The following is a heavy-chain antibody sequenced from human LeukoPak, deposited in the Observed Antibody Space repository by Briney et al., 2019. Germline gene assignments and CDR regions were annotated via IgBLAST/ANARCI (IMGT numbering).Heavy chain of an antibody. CDR2: ISSSSSTI. CDR3: ARFSGPDAFDI. Sequence: GGSLRLSCGASGFTFSSYSMNWVRQAPGKGLEWVSYISSSSSTIYYADSVRGRFTISRDNAKNSLNLQMNSLRAEDTAVYYCARFSGPDAFDIWGQGTMVTVSS. D-gene: IGHD3-10*01. CDR1: GFTFSSYS. J-gene: IGHJ3*02. V-gene: IGHV3-48*01.